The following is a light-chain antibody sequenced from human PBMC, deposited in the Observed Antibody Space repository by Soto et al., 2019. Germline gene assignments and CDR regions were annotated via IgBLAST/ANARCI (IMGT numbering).Light chain of an antibody. CDR3: QQSYSTPFT. CDR2: GAS. CDR1: QSISRF. Sequence: DLQMTQSPSSLSASVGDRVTITCRVSQSISRFLNWYQQKPGKDPRLLIYGASSLQSGVPSRFSGSGSGTDFTLTISSLQTEDFATYYCQQSYSTPFTFGPGTRVEIK. J-gene: IGKJ3*01. V-gene: IGKV1-39*01.